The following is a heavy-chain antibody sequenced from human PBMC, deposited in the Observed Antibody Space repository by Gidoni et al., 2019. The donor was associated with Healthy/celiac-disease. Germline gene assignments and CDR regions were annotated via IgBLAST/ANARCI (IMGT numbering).Heavy chain of an antibody. CDR3: ARGESDFWSGYPFDY. Sequence: QVQLVQSGAEVKKPGASVKVSCKASGYTFTSYYMHWVRQAPGQGLEWMGIINPSGGSTSYAQKFQGRVTMTRDTSTSTVYMELSSLRSEDTAVYYCARGESDFWSGYPFDYWGQGTLVTVSS. V-gene: IGHV1-46*01. CDR2: INPSGGST. J-gene: IGHJ4*02. D-gene: IGHD3-3*01. CDR1: GYTFTSYY.